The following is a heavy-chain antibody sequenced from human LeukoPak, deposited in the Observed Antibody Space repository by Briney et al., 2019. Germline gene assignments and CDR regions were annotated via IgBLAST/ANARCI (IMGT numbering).Heavy chain of an antibody. CDR1: GGTFSSYA. CDR3: ARVEYYYDSSGYSDY. D-gene: IGHD3-22*01. J-gene: IGHJ4*02. CDR2: ISAYNGNT. Sequence: GASVKVSCKASGGTFSSYAISWVRQAPGQGLEWMGWISAYNGNTNYAQKLQGRVTMTTDTSTSTAYMELRSLRSDDTAVYYCARVEYYYDSSGYSDYWGQGTLVTVSS. V-gene: IGHV1-18*01.